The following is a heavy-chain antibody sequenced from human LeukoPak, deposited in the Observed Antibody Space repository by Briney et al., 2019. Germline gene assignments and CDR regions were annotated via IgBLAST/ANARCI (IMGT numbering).Heavy chain of an antibody. CDR3: ARGTRIAVAGTHYYYMDV. V-gene: IGHV1-8*01. CDR1: GYTSTNSD. D-gene: IGHD6-19*01. CDR2: MNPNSGNT. J-gene: IGHJ6*03. Sequence: ASVKVSCKASGYTSTNSDINWVRQATGHGLEWMGWMNPNSGNTGYAQKFQDRVTMTRNTSISTAYMELSSLRSEDTAVYYCARGTRIAVAGTHYYYMDVWGKGTTVTVSS.